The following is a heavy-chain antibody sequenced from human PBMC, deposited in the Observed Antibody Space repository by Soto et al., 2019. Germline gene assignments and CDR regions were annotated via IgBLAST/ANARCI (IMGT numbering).Heavy chain of an antibody. V-gene: IGHV3-23*01. J-gene: IGHJ4*02. CDR2: ISGSGGST. D-gene: IGHD6-19*01. CDR1: GFTFSSYA. CDR3: ASHQSRATVATGY. Sequence: GGSLRLSCAASGFTFSSYAMSWVRQAPGKGLEWVSAISGSGGSTYYADSVKGRFTISRDNSKNTLYLQMNSLRAEDTAVYYCASHQSRATVATGYWGQGTLVTVSS.